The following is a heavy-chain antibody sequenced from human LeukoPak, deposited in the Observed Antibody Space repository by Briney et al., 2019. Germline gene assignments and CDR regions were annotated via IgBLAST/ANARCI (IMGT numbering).Heavy chain of an antibody. D-gene: IGHD5-12*01. CDR1: GGSISSYY. CDR3: ARGGYSGYRISYYYYYYMDV. CDR2: IYYSGGS. V-gene: IGHV4-59*01. J-gene: IGHJ6*03. Sequence: SETLSLTCTVSGGSISSYYWSWIRQPPGKGLEWIGFIYYSGGSNYNPSLKSRVTISVDTSKNQFSLKLSSVTAADTAVYYCARGGYSGYRISYYYYYYMDVWGKGTTVTVSS.